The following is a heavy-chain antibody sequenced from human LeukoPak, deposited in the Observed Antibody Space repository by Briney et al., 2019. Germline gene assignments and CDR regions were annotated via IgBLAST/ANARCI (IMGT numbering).Heavy chain of an antibody. J-gene: IGHJ6*02. CDR2: IYHSGST. V-gene: IGHV4-30-2*01. Sequence: PSETLSLTCAVSGGSISSGGYSWSWIRQPPGKGLEWIGYIYHSGSTYYNPSLKSRVTISVDTSKNQFSLKLSSVTAADTAVYYCASGVRGVIPFYYYGMDVWGQGTTVTVSS. CDR3: ASGVRGVIPFYYYGMDV. D-gene: IGHD3-10*01. CDR1: GGSISSGGYS.